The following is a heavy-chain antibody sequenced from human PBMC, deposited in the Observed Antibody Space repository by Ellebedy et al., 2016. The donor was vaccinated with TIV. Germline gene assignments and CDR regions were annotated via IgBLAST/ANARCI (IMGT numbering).Heavy chain of an antibody. V-gene: IGHV3-30*18. Sequence: PGGSLRLSCAASGFTFSSYGMHWVRHAPGKGLEWVAVLSYDGSNKYYADSVKGRFTISRDNSKNTLYLQMNSLRAEDTAVYYCAKSFTANWFDPWGQGTLVTVSS. J-gene: IGHJ5*02. CDR3: AKSFTANWFDP. CDR2: LSYDGSNK. CDR1: GFTFSSYG.